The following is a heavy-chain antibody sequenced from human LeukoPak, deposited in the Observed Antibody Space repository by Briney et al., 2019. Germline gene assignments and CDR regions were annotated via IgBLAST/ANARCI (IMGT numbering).Heavy chain of an antibody. Sequence: GASVKVSCKASGGTFSSYAISWVRQAPGQGLEWMGGIIPIFGIANYAQKFQGRVTITADESTSTAYMELSSLRSEDTAVYYCARAIPTMIDAFDIWGQGTMVTVSS. J-gene: IGHJ3*02. D-gene: IGHD3-22*01. CDR3: ARAIPTMIDAFDI. CDR1: GGTFSSYA. CDR2: IIPIFGIA. V-gene: IGHV1-69*13.